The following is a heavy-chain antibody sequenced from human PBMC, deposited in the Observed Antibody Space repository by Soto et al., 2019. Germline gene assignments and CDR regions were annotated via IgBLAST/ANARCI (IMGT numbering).Heavy chain of an antibody. D-gene: IGHD3-22*01. V-gene: IGHV1-2*04. Sequence: ASVKVSCKASGYTFTGYYMHWVRQAPGQGLEWMGWINPNSGGTNYAQKFQGWVTMTRDTSISTAYMELSRLRSDDTAVYYCARAPNNYYDSGGYRNWFDPWGQGTLVTVSS. CDR2: INPNSGGT. CDR3: ARAPNNYYDSGGYRNWFDP. J-gene: IGHJ5*02. CDR1: GYTFTGYY.